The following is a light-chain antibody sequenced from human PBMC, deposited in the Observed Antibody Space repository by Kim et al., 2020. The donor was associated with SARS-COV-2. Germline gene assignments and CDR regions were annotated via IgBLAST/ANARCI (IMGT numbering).Light chain of an antibody. CDR1: SSNIGNYY. J-gene: IGLJ2*01. CDR2: DTN. Sequence: GQTVTISCSGGSSNIGNYYVYWFQQLPGAAPRLLIYDTNKRPSGIPDRFSGSQSGTSGTLRISGLQTGDEADYYCATWDTSLNVGLFGGGTQLTVL. CDR3: ATWDTSLNVGL. V-gene: IGLV1-51*01.